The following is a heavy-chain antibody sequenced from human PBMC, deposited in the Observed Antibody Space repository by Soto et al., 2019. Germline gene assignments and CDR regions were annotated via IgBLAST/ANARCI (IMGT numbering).Heavy chain of an antibody. CDR1: GFTFSSYG. CDR3: ASGKDIAAATTPQFDY. J-gene: IGHJ4*02. CDR2: IWYDGSNK. Sequence: QVQLVESGGGVVQPGRSLRLSCAASGFTFSSYGMHWVRQAPGKGLEWVAVIWYDGSNKYYADSVKGRFTISRDNSKXXLYLQMNSLRAEDTAVYYCASGKDIAAATTPQFDYWGQGTLVTVSS. V-gene: IGHV3-33*01. D-gene: IGHD6-13*01.